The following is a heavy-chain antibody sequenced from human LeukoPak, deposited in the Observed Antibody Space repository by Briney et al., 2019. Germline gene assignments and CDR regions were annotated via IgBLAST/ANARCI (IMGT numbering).Heavy chain of an antibody. CDR3: AKSFQPYYYDSSGYYYDY. J-gene: IGHJ4*02. CDR2: IKPDGSEK. V-gene: IGHV3-7*03. CDR1: GLTFSSYW. Sequence: GGSLRLSCAASGLTFSSYWMNWVRQAPGKGLEWVANIKPDGSEKYYVDSMKGRFTISRDNSKNTLYLQMNSLRAEDTAVYYCAKSFQPYYYDSSGYYYDYWGQGTLVTVSS. D-gene: IGHD3-22*01.